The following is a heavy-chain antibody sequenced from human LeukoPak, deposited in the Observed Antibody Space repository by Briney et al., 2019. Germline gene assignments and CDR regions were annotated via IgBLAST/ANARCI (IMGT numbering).Heavy chain of an antibody. Sequence: KASETLSLTCTVSGGSISSYYWSWIRQPPGKGLEWIGYIYYSGSTNYNPSLKSRVTISLDTSKNQFSLKLSSVTAADPAVYYCAKFPPDHYDSSGYHLTGYWGQGTLVTISS. CDR2: IYYSGST. J-gene: IGHJ4*02. CDR1: GGSISSYY. V-gene: IGHV4-59*01. D-gene: IGHD3-22*01. CDR3: AKFPPDHYDSSGYHLTGY.